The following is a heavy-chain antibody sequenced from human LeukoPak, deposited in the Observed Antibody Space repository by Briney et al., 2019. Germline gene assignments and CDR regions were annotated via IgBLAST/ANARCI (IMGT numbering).Heavy chain of an antibody. J-gene: IGHJ5*02. CDR2: INHSGST. V-gene: IGHV4-34*01. CDR3: ARGRRHSSSWYYAGSNWFDP. CDR1: GESFSGYY. D-gene: IGHD6-13*01. Sequence: SETLSLTCAVYGESFSGYYWSWIRQPPGKGLEWIGEINHSGSTNYNPSLKSRVTISVDTSKNQFSLKLGSVPAADTAVYYCARGRRHSSSWYYAGSNWFDPWGQGTLVTVSS.